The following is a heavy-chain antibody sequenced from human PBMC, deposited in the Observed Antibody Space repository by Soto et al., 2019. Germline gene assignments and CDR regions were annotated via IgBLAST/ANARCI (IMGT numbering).Heavy chain of an antibody. CDR2: ISSSGSTI. CDR3: ARSEYDAPGHRYYYGMDV. D-gene: IGHD3-3*01. Sequence: QVQLVESGGGLVKPGGSLRLSCAASGFTFSDYYMSWIRQAAGKGLEWVSDISSSGSTIYYADSVKGRFTISRDNAKNSLYLQMNSLRAEDTAVYYCARSEYDAPGHRYYYGMDVWGQGTTVAVAS. J-gene: IGHJ6*02. V-gene: IGHV3-11*01. CDR1: GFTFSDYY.